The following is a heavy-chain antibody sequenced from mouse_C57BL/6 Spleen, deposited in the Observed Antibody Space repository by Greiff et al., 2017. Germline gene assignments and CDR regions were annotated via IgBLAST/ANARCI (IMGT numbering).Heavy chain of an antibody. J-gene: IGHJ4*01. CDR1: GYAFSSSW. Sequence: QVQLQQPGPELVKPGASVKISCKASGYAFSSSWMNWVKQRPGKGLEWIGRIYPGDGDTNYNGKFKGKATLTADKSSSTAYMQLSSLTSEDSAVYFCARSNPGMDYWGQGTSVTVSS. CDR2: IYPGDGDT. CDR3: ARSNPGMDY. V-gene: IGHV1-82*01.